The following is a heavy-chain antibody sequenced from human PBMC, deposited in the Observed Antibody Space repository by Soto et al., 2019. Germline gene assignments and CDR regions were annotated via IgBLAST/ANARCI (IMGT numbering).Heavy chain of an antibody. CDR2: ISTSSSYI. Sequence: EVQLVESGGGLVKPGGSLRLSCEGSGFTFNPYNMNWVRQAPGKGLEWVASISTSSSYIYYAASVEGRFTVSRDNAKNSRYLQMSALRDEDTAVYYCARGLERATSKNWFDSLGQGTQVTVSS. V-gene: IGHV3-21*01. CDR1: GFTFNPYN. D-gene: IGHD1-1*01. CDR3: ARGLERATSKNWFDS. J-gene: IGHJ5*01.